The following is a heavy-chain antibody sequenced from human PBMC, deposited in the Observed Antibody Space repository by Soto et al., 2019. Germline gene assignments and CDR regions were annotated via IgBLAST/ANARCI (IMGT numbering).Heavy chain of an antibody. CDR1: GFTFSSYG. CDR3: ARDPLYGDPFDY. Sequence: QVQLVESGGGVVQPGRSLRLSCAASGFTFSSYGMHWVRQAPGKGLEWVAVIWYDGSNKYYADSVKGRFTISSDNSKNTLYLQMNSLRAADTAVYYCARDPLYGDPFDYWGQGTLVTVSS. D-gene: IGHD4-17*01. CDR2: IWYDGSNK. J-gene: IGHJ4*02. V-gene: IGHV3-33*01.